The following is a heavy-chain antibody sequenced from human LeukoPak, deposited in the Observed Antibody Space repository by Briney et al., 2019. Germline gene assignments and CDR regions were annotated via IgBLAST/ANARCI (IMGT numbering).Heavy chain of an antibody. V-gene: IGHV3-33*01. Sequence: GGSLRLSCAASGFTFSSYGMHWVRQAPGKGLEWVAVIWYDGSNKYYADSVKGRFTISRDNSKNTLYLQMNSLRAEDTAVYYCARVFRGYDSSGYYPDYWGQGTLVTVSS. CDR2: IWYDGSNK. CDR1: GFTFSSYG. D-gene: IGHD3-22*01. CDR3: ARVFRGYDSSGYYPDY. J-gene: IGHJ4*02.